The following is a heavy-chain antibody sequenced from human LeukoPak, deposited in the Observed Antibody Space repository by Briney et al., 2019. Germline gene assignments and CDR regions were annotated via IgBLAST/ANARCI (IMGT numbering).Heavy chain of an antibody. Sequence: GGSLRLSCAASGFTFSSYAMHWVRQAPGKGLEWVAVISYDGSNKYYADSVKGRFTISRDNSKNTLYLQMNSLRAEDTAVYYCARDLREWLRSYYYFDYWGQGTLVTVSS. D-gene: IGHD5-12*01. CDR2: ISYDGSNK. CDR1: GFTFSSYA. V-gene: IGHV3-30*04. CDR3: ARDLREWLRSYYYFDY. J-gene: IGHJ4*02.